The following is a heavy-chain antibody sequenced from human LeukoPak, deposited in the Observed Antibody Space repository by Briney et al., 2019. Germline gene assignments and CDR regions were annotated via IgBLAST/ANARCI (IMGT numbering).Heavy chain of an antibody. V-gene: IGHV3-48*02. CDR3: VGGRSFDY. J-gene: IGHJ4*02. CDR1: GFTFTSYE. Sequence: GGSLRLSCAASGFTFTSYEMNWVRQAPGKGLEWVSYIISTSSTIYYADSVKGRFTISRDNAKNSLYLQMNSLRDEDTAVYYCVGGRSFDYWGQGTLVTVSS. D-gene: IGHD1-26*01. CDR2: IISTSSTI.